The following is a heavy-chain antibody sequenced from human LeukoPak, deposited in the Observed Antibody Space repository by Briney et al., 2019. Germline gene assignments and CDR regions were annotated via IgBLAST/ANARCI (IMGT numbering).Heavy chain of an antibody. CDR1: GFTFTSYA. CDR2: ISGSGGST. V-gene: IGHV3-23*01. Sequence: PGGSLRLSCAASGFTFTSYAMSLVRLAPGKGLEWVSGISGSGGSTYYADSVKGRFTISRDNSKNTLYLQMNSLRAEDTAVYYCAKGGGPSPFDYWGQGTLVTVSS. J-gene: IGHJ4*02. CDR3: AKGGGPSPFDY. D-gene: IGHD2-15*01.